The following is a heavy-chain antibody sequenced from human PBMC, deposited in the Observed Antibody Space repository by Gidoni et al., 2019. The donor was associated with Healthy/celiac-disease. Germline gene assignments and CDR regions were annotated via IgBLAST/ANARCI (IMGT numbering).Heavy chain of an antibody. D-gene: IGHD2-2*01. J-gene: IGHJ3*02. CDR2: IRSKAYGGTT. Sequence: EVQLVESGGGLVKPGRSLRLSCTASGFTFGDYAMSWFRQAPGKGLEWVGFIRSKAYGGTTEYAASVKGRFTISRDDSKSIAYLQMNSLKTEDTAVYYCTRDGDTGYCSSTSCREYAFDIWGQGTMVTVSS. CDR1: GFTFGDYA. V-gene: IGHV3-49*05. CDR3: TRDGDTGYCSSTSCREYAFDI.